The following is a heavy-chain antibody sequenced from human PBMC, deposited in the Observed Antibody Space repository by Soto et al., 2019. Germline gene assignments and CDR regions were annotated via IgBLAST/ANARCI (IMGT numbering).Heavy chain of an antibody. D-gene: IGHD5-12*01. CDR1: GFTFSNYA. J-gene: IGHJ5*01. V-gene: IGHV3-23*01. CDR3: AKGMATSRWDWFES. CDR2: LSGSGIST. Sequence: EVQLLESGGGLVQPGGCLRLSCAASGFTFSNYAMSWVRQAPAKGLEWVSGLSGSGISTHYASSVEGRFTISRDNSKNILYMQMNSLRAEDTAVYYCAKGMATSRWDWFESWGQGTLVTVSS.